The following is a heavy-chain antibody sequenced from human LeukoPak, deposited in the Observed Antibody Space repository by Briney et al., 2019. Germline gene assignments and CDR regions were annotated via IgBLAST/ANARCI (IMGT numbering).Heavy chain of an antibody. CDR1: GGSFSGYY. V-gene: IGHV4-34*01. CDR3: ARGARSGGSWNFDY. Sequence: PSETLSLTCAVYGGSFSGYYWSWIRQPPGKGLEWIREINHSGSTNYNPSLKSRVTISVDTSKNQFSLKLSSVTAADTAVYYCARGARSGGSWNFDYWGQGTLVTVSS. D-gene: IGHD2-15*01. J-gene: IGHJ4*02. CDR2: INHSGST.